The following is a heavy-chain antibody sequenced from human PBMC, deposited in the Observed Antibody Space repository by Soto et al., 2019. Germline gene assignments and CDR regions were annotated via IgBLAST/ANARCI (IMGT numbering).Heavy chain of an antibody. CDR2: IYYSGST. CDR3: ARSGYSYGPNPLLY. CDR1: GGSISSGGYY. V-gene: IGHV4-31*03. Sequence: QVQLQESGPGLVKPSQTLSLTCTVSGGSISSGGYYWSWIRQHPGKGLEWIGYIYYSGSTYYNPSLKRRVTISVDTSKNQFSLKRSSVTAADTAVYYCARSGYSYGPNPLLYWGQGTLVTVSS. J-gene: IGHJ4*02. D-gene: IGHD5-18*01.